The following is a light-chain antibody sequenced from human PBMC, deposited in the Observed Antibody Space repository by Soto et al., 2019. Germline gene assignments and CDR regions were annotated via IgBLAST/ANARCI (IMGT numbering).Light chain of an antibody. Sequence: EIMMTQSPATLSVSPGERATLSCRASQSVSSNLAWYQQKPGQAPRLLIYGASARATGIPGRFSGSGSGTEFTLTISSLQSEDFAVYYCQQYIYWPRTFGQGTKV. J-gene: IGKJ1*01. CDR3: QQYIYWPRT. CDR1: QSVSSN. V-gene: IGKV3-15*01. CDR2: GAS.